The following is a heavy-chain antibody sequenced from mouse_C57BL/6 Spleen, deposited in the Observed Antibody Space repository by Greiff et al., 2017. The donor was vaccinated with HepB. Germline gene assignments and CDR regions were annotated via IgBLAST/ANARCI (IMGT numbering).Heavy chain of an antibody. CDR2: IDPNSGGT. CDR3: ARWLTGTFPGAMDY. Sequence: VQLQQPGAELVKPGASVKLSCKASGYTFTSYWMHWVKQRPGRGLEWIGRIDPNSGGTKYNEKFKSKATLTVDKPASTAYMQLSSLTSEDSAVYYCARWLTGTFPGAMDYWGQGTSVTVSS. CDR1: GYTFTSYW. V-gene: IGHV1-72*01. D-gene: IGHD4-1*01. J-gene: IGHJ4*01.